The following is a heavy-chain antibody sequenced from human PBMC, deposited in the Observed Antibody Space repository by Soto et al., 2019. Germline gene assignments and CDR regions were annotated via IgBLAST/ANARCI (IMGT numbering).Heavy chain of an antibody. D-gene: IGHD6-25*01. Sequence: EEQLVESGGGLVQPGGSLRLSCAASGYSFSTHYMNWVRQSPGKGLEWVSSINRDSTVIYYADSVKGRFTISRDNARNSLSLQMNSLRAEDTAVYSCLNGYDYLGPGTLVTVSS. CDR2: INRDSTVI. CDR1: GYSFSTHY. V-gene: IGHV3-48*01. J-gene: IGHJ4*02. CDR3: LNGYDY.